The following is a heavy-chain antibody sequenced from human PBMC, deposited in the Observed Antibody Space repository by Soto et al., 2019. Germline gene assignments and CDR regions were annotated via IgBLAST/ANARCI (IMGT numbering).Heavy chain of an antibody. D-gene: IGHD2-21*02. CDR2: ISSSSSSK. Sequence: EVQLVESGGGLVKPGGSLRLSCAASGFTFSNYRMNWVRQAPGKGLEWVSYISSSSSSKFYADSVKDRFTISRDNAKSLLYLQMNRLRAEETAVGYCARDPFDCGGDCYSNYWGQGTLVTVSS. CDR1: GFTFSNYR. J-gene: IGHJ4*02. V-gene: IGHV3-21*01. CDR3: ARDPFDCGGDCYSNY.